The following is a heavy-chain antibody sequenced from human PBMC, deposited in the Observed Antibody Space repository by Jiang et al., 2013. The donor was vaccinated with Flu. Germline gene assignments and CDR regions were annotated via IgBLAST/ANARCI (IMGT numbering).Heavy chain of an antibody. V-gene: IGHV4-59*13. D-gene: IGHD3-22*01. CDR2: IYYTGST. J-gene: IGHJ4*02. CDR1: GGSISSFY. Sequence: GLVKPSETLSLTCTVSGGSISSFYWSWIRQPPGKGLEWIGYIYYTGSTNYNPSLQSRVTISVDTSKNQFSLKLSSVTAADTAVYYCARHRKDYDSGGYYYDYWGQGTLVTVSS. CDR3: ARHRKDYDSGGYYYDY.